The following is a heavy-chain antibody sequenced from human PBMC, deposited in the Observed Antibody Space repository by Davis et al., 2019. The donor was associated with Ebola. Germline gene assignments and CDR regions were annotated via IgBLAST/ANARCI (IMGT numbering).Heavy chain of an antibody. D-gene: IGHD5-18*01. J-gene: IGHJ4*02. CDR2: IYYSGST. CDR3: ARVVDTAMVYYFDY. CDR1: GGSISSGDYY. V-gene: IGHV4-30-4*01. Sequence: PSETLSLTCTVSGGSISSGDYYWSWIRQPPGKGLEWIGYIYYSGSTYYNPSLKSRVTISVDTSKNQFSLKLSSVTAADTAVYYCARVVDTAMVYYFDYWGQGTLVTVSS.